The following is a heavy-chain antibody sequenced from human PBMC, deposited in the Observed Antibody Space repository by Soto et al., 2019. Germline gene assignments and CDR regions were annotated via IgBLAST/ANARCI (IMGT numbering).Heavy chain of an antibody. J-gene: IGHJ4*02. CDR2: ISQSAGGNT. V-gene: IGHV3-23*01. Sequence: EVQLLESGGGLVKPGGSLRLSCAPFGLTFSAYGLMWVRQAPGKGLEWVSAISQSAGGNTYYADSVKGRFTISRDDSKNTLYLQMDSLRPEDTAQYYCAGWNYDYWGQGTQVTVSS. CDR3: AGWNYDY. CDR1: GLTFSAYG. D-gene: IGHD1-7*01.